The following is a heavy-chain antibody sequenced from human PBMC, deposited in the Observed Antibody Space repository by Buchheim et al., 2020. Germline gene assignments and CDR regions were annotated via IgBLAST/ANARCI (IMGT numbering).Heavy chain of an antibody. CDR3: ARDLTGEAAAGPFDL. D-gene: IGHD6-13*01. J-gene: IGHJ2*01. CDR1: GFTFSSYA. CDR2: ISYDGSNK. Sequence: QVQLVESGGGVVQPGRSLRLSCAASGFTFSSYAMHWVRQAPGKGLEWVAVISYDGSNKYYADSVKGRFTISRDNSKNRLYRQMNSLRAEDTAVYYCARDLTGEAAAGPFDLWGRGTL. V-gene: IGHV3-30-3*01.